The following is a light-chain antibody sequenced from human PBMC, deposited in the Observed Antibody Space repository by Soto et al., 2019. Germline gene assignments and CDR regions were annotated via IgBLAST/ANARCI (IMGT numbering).Light chain of an antibody. CDR3: QQRSNWPPGTT. J-gene: IGKJ2*01. CDR1: QSISIY. Sequence: EVVLTQSPGTLSLSPGEGATLSCRASQSISIYLAWYQQKPGQAPRLLIYDASKRAAGIPARFSGSGSGTDFTLTISSLEPEDFAVYYCQQRSNWPPGTTFGQGTKLE. V-gene: IGKV3-11*01. CDR2: DAS.